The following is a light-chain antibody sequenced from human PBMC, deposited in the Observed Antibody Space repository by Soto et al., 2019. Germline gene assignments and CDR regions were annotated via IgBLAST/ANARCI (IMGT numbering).Light chain of an antibody. V-gene: IGLV2-11*01. Sequence: QSALTQPRSVSGSPVQSVTISCTGTSSDVGGYNYVSWYQQHPGKAPKLMIYDVSKRPSGVPDRFSGSKSGNTASLTMSGLQAEDEADYYCCSYAGSYTWVFGGGTKLTGL. CDR3: CSYAGSYTWV. J-gene: IGLJ3*02. CDR2: DVS. CDR1: SSDVGGYNY.